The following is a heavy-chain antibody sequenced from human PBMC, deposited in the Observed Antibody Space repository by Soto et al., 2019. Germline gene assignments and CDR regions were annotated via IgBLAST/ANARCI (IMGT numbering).Heavy chain of an antibody. J-gene: IGHJ6*02. V-gene: IGHV3-49*03. CDR3: ASLTSWSQEYYYGMDV. Sequence: GGSLRLSCTGSGFTFGDFGMSWFRQAPGKGLEWLSFIRSKGYGGTTESAASVRGRFITSRDDSKSTAYLQMNSLKTEDTAVYYCASLTSWSQEYYYGMDVWGQGTTVTVSS. CDR1: GFTFGDFG. CDR2: IRSKGYGGTT. D-gene: IGHD2-2*01.